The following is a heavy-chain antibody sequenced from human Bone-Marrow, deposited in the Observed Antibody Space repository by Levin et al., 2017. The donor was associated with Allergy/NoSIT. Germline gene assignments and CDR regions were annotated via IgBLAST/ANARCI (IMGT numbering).Heavy chain of an antibody. Sequence: SETLSLTCSVSGASINNNIYYWDWVRQPPGKELEWIGSIDYAGGTYYKTSLKSRVTISVDTSKNQFSLRLESVTGADTAVYYCAGHHMPPPKYYGMDVWGQGTTVTVSS. V-gene: IGHV4-39*01. CDR1: GASINNNIYY. CDR3: AGHHMPPPKYYGMDV. D-gene: IGHD2-2*01. J-gene: IGHJ6*02. CDR2: IDYAGGT.